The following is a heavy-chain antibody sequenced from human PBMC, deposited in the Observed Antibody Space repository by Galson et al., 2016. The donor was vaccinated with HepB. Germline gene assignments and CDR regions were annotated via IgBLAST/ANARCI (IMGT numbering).Heavy chain of an antibody. CDR2: ITTSGGSA. V-gene: IGHV1-46*01. CDR1: GYTFSNYY. J-gene: IGHJ4*02. Sequence: SVKVSCKASGYTFSNYYMHWVRQAPGRGPEWMGKITTSGGSAGYAQKFQGRVTMTRDSSTSTVYMELNSLRSEDTPVYYCAREGSGNSLDYWGQGTRVTVSS. CDR3: AREGSGNSLDY. D-gene: IGHD4-23*01.